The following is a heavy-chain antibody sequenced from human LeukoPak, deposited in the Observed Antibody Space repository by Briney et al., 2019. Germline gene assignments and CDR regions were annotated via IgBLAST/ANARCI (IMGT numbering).Heavy chain of an antibody. CDR1: GYTFTSYY. D-gene: IGHD2-2*02. CDR3: TCLVVVPAAIHGTSY. Sequence: ASVKVSCKASGYTFTSYYMHWVRQAPGQGLEWMGIINPSGGSTSYAQKFQGRVTMTRDTSTSTVYMELSSLRSEDTAVYYCTCLVVVPAAIHGTSYWGQGTLVTVSS. J-gene: IGHJ4*02. CDR2: INPSGGST. V-gene: IGHV1-46*03.